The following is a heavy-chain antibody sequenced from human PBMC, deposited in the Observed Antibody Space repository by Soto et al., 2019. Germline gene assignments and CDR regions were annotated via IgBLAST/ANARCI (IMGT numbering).Heavy chain of an antibody. J-gene: IGHJ6*02. D-gene: IGHD3-3*02. V-gene: IGHV1-46*01. CDR1: GYTFTSYY. Sequence: ASVKVSCKASGYTFTSYYMHWVRQAPGQGLEWMGIINPSGGSTSYAQKFQDRVTMTRDTSTSTVYMELSSLRSEDTAVYYCASPGTLDYYYYGMDVWGQGTTVTVSS. CDR3: ASPGTLDYYYYGMDV. CDR2: INPSGGST.